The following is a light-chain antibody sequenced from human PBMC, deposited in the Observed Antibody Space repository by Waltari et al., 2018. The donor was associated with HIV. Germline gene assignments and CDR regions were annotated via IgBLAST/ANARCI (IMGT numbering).Light chain of an antibody. CDR1: SSNIGRNY. CDR3: AAWDASLSAWV. CDR2: MNY. V-gene: IGLV1-47*01. Sequence: QSVLTQPPSASGPPGPRVTISCSGSSSNIGRNYVYWYQQLPGTAPKLLIYMNYQRPSGVPDRFSGSKSGASASLAISGLRSEDEADYYCAAWDASLSAWVFGGGTRLTVL. J-gene: IGLJ3*02.